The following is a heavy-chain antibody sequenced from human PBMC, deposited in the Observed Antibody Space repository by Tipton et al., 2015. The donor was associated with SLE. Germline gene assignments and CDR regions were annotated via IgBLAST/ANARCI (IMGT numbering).Heavy chain of an antibody. CDR2: IRSKAYGGTT. J-gene: IGHJ3*02. D-gene: IGHD4-17*01. CDR1: GFTFGDYA. CDR3: TRVWETDYGDYPWAFDI. V-gene: IGHV3-49*03. Sequence: SLRLSCTASGFTFGDYAMSWFRQAPGKGLEWVGFIRSKAYGGTTEYAASVKGRFTISRDDSKSIAYLQMNSLKTEDTAVYYCTRVWETDYGDYPWAFDIWGHGTIVTVSS.